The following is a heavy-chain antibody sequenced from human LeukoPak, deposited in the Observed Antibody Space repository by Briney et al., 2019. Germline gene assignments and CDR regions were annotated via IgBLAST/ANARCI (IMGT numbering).Heavy chain of an antibody. J-gene: IGHJ4*02. D-gene: IGHD3-22*01. CDR1: GGTFSRYA. Sequence: GASVKVSCKASGGTFSRYAISWVRQAPGQGLEWMGGISPMFGTVNYAQKFQGRVTITADESTSTAYMELSSLRSEDTAVYYCARELYYYDSSGYYYFDYWGQGTLVTVSS. V-gene: IGHV1-69*13. CDR2: ISPMFGTV. CDR3: ARELYYYDSSGYYYFDY.